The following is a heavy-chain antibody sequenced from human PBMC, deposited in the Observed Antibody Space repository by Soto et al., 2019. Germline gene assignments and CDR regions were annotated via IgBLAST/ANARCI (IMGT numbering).Heavy chain of an antibody. CDR1: GFTFSSYW. Sequence: PGGSLRLSCAASGFTFSSYWMSWVRQAPGKGLEWVANIKQDGSEKYYVDSVKGRFTISRDNAKNSLYLQMNSLRAEDTAVYYCARTSITMVRGDPIDYWGQGTLVTVSS. CDR3: ARTSITMVRGDPIDY. J-gene: IGHJ4*02. V-gene: IGHV3-7*01. CDR2: IKQDGSEK. D-gene: IGHD3-10*01.